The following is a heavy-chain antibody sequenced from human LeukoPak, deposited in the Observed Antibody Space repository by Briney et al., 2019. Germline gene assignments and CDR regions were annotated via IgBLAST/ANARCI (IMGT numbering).Heavy chain of an antibody. CDR1: GYTFNRYY. D-gene: IGHD3-22*01. CDR2: IIPSSGST. CDR3: ARELLGAYDSSGYIFDY. V-gene: IGHV1-46*02. J-gene: IGHJ4*02. Sequence: ASVKVSCKASGYTFNRYYMHWVRQAPGQGLEWMGIIIPSSGSTSYAQKFQGRVTMTRDTSTSTVYMELSSLRSEDTAVYYCARELLGAYDSSGYIFDYWGQGTLVTVSS.